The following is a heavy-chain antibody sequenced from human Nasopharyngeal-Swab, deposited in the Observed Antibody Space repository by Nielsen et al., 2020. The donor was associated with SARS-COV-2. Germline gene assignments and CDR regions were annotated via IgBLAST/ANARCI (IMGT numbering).Heavy chain of an antibody. V-gene: IGHV1-18*01. J-gene: IGHJ4*02. CDR1: GYTFTSYG. D-gene: IGHD5-18*01. CDR2: ISAYNGNT. Sequence: ASVKVSCKASGYTFTSYGISWVRQAPGQGLEWMGWISAYNGNTKYAQKVQDRVTMTTDISTSTAYMELRSLRSDDTAVYYCARVELQLWSDFDYWGQGTLVTVSS. CDR3: ARVELQLWSDFDY.